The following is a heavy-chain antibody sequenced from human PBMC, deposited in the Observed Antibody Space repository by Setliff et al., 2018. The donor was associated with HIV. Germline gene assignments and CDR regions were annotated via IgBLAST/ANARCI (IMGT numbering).Heavy chain of an antibody. V-gene: IGHV4-39*01. J-gene: IGHJ4*02. CDR2: IYYSGST. CDR1: GGSISSSSYD. Sequence: PSETLSLTCTVSGGSISSSSYDWGWIRQPPGKGLEWIGSIYYSGSTYYNPSLKSRVTISVDTSKNQFSLKLSSVTAADTAVYYCASYRKAERWLQLGGNFDYWGQGTLVTVSS. CDR3: ASYRKAERWLQLGGNFDY. D-gene: IGHD5-12*01.